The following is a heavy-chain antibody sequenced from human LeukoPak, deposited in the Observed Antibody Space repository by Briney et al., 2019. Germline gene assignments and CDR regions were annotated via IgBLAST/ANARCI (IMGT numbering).Heavy chain of an antibody. Sequence: SETPSLTCAVYGGSFSGYYWSWIRQPPGKGLEWIGEINHSGSTNYNPSLKSRVTISVDTSKNQFSLKLSSVTAADTAVYYCARVVVVAATRAYYYYYYMDVWGKGTTVTVSS. CDR2: INHSGST. CDR3: ARVVVVAATRAYYYYYYMDV. V-gene: IGHV4-34*01. CDR1: GGSFSGYY. D-gene: IGHD2-15*01. J-gene: IGHJ6*03.